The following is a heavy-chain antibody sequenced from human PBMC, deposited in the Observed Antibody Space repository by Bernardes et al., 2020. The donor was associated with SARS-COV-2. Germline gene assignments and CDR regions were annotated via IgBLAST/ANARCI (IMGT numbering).Heavy chain of an antibody. CDR2: ISAYNGNT. J-gene: IGHJ6*02. CDR3: ARRGERGDYYYGMDV. CDR1: GYTFTSYG. D-gene: IGHD3-16*01. Sequence: ASVKVSCKASGYTFTSYGISWVRQAPGQGLEWTGWISAYNGNTNYAQKLQGRDTMTTDTPKSTAYMELRILRSDDTAVYYCARRGERGDYYYGMDVWGQGTTVTVSS. V-gene: IGHV1-18*01.